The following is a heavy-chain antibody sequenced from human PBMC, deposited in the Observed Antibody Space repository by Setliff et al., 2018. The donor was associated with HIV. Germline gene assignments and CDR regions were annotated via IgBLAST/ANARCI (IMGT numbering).Heavy chain of an antibody. CDR3: ARGALLAVFDFDY. D-gene: IGHD3-10*01. CDR2: INVGKGDT. Sequence: ASVKVSCKASGYTFTTYSMHWVRQAPGQSLEWMGWINVGKGDTKYSQEFQGRITITRDTSANTAYMELSSLRSDDAAVYFCARGALLAVFDFDYWGHGTLVTVSS. V-gene: IGHV1-3*01. J-gene: IGHJ4*01. CDR1: GYTFTTYS.